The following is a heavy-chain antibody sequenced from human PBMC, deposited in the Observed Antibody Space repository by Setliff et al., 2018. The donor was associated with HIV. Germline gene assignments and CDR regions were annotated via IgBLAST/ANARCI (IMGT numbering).Heavy chain of an antibody. CDR2: IYTSGST. CDR3: ARGEFYCGTDCYWSSFDY. V-gene: IGHV4-4*08. CDR1: GGSMSTYY. D-gene: IGHD2-21*02. J-gene: IGHJ4*02. Sequence: SETLSLTCTVSGGSMSTYYWSWIRQPPGKGLAWIGYIYTSGSTNYNPALRSRVTISVDTSKTHFSLRLSSVTAADTAVYYCARGEFYCGTDCYWSSFDYWGQGILVTVSS.